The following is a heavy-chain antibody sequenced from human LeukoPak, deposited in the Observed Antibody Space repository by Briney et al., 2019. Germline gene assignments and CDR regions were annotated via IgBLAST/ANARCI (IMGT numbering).Heavy chain of an antibody. Sequence: GASVTVSCKASGYTFTDYYMHWVRQAPGQGLEWMGWINPNSGDTNYAQKFQGRVTMTRDTSISTAYMELSRLRSDDTAFYYFSRAPRYNSGYYSWLDPWGQGTLVTVSS. V-gene: IGHV1-2*02. J-gene: IGHJ5*02. CDR1: GYTFTDYY. CDR3: SRAPRYNSGYYSWLDP. CDR2: INPNSGDT. D-gene: IGHD3-22*01.